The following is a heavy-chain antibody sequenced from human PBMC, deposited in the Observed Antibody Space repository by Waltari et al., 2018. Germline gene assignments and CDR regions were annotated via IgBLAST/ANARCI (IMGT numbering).Heavy chain of an antibody. CDR3: ARDRNSGYDSLGYDY. D-gene: IGHD5-12*01. V-gene: IGHV3-7*01. CDR2: IKQDGSEK. J-gene: IGHJ4*02. Sequence: EVQLVESGGGLVQPGGSLRLSCAASGFTSSSYCMSWVRQAPGKGLEWVANIKQDGSEKYYVDSVKGRFTISRDNAKNSLYLQMNSLRAEDTAVYYCARDRNSGYDSLGYDYWGQGTLVTVSS. CDR1: GFTSSSYC.